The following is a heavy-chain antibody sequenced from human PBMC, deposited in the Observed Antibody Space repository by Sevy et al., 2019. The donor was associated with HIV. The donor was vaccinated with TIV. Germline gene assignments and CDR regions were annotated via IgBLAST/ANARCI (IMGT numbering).Heavy chain of an antibody. CDR1: GFRFSSYE. D-gene: IGHD4-17*01. CDR2: ISNSGTNI. CDR3: ARDLPPSATTVAHFDY. J-gene: IGHJ4*02. V-gene: IGHV3-48*03. Sequence: GGSLRLSCAASGFRFSSYEMNWVRQAPGKGLEWDASISNSGTNIYYSDSVRRRFTISRDTAKNSLYLQMNSLRAEDTAVYYCARDLPPSATTVAHFDYWGQGTLVTVSS.